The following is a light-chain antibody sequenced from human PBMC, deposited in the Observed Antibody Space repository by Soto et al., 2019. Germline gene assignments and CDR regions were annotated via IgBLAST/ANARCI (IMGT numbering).Light chain of an antibody. V-gene: IGLV2-14*01. CDR1: SSDVGGYSY. CDR2: EVS. CDR3: SSYTSSSTLLV. Sequence: QSALTQPASVSGSPGQSITISCTGTSSDVGGYSYVSWYQQHPGKAPKLMIYEVSNRPSGVSNRFSGSKSGNTASLTISGLQAEDEADYYCSSYTSSSTLLVFGGGTKLTFL. J-gene: IGLJ2*01.